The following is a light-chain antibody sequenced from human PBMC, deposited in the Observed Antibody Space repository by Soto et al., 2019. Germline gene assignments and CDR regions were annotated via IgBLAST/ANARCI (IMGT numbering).Light chain of an antibody. J-gene: IGKJ4*01. CDR1: QSVSSS. CDR3: WQHSDRPPLT. V-gene: IGKV3-11*01. CDR2: DTS. Sequence: DIGVTLSPATLSVSPGERVTLSCRASQSVSSSLAWYQQMPGQAPTPLIYDTSTRPPVTAASWGSSASRTVSISISSIEAQDFSAVYCWQHSDRPPLTFGRGTKVDIK.